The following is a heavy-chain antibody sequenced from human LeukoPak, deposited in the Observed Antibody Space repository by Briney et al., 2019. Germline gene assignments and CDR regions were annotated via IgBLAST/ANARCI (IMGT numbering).Heavy chain of an antibody. V-gene: IGHV1-2*06. Sequence: ASVKVSCKASGYTSTGYYMHWVRQAPGQGLEWMGRVNPNSGGTNYAQKFQGRVTMTRDTSISTAYMELSRLRSDDTAVYYCARKPLITIFGVVTPPFDYWGQGTLDTVSS. D-gene: IGHD3-3*01. CDR1: GYTSTGYY. CDR2: VNPNSGGT. J-gene: IGHJ4*02. CDR3: ARKPLITIFGVVTPPFDY.